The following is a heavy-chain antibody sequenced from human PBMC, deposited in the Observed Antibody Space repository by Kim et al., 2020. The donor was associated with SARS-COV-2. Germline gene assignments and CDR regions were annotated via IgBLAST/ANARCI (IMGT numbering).Heavy chain of an antibody. V-gene: IGHV3-21*01. D-gene: IGHD6-19*01. CDR1: GFTFSSFT. Sequence: GGSLRLSCAASGFTFSSFTMNWVRQAPGKGLEWLSSISVSGHVYSGDSMKGRITISRDNAKNSLYLQLNSLRAEDTAVYYCTRDGSEGSGWKKYYYAMDV. J-gene: IGHJ6*01. CDR3: TRDGSEGSGWKKYYYAMDV. CDR2: ISVSGHV.